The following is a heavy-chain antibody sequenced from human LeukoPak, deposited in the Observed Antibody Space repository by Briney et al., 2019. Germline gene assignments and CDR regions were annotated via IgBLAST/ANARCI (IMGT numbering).Heavy chain of an antibody. CDR3: ASTLLRFLEWLTPPPGWFDP. Sequence: SETLSLTCAVYGGSFSGYYWSWIRQPPGKGLEWIGEINHSGSTNYNPSLKSRVTISVDTSKNQFSLKLSSVTAADTAVYYCASTLLRFLEWLTPPPGWFDPWGQGTLVTVSS. CDR2: INHSGST. J-gene: IGHJ5*02. V-gene: IGHV4-34*01. D-gene: IGHD3-3*01. CDR1: GGSFSGYY.